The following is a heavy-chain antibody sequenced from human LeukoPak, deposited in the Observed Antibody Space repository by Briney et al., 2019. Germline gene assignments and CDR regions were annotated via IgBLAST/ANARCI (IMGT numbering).Heavy chain of an antibody. CDR3: AKGLRYYAVMGDAFDM. V-gene: IGHV3-23*01. CDR1: GLTFYEYA. J-gene: IGHJ3*02. D-gene: IGHD3-9*01. CDR2: IKGSGDTT. Sequence: GGSLRLSCAASGLTFYEYAMNWVRQSPDKGLEWVAVIKGSGDTTYYAESVKGRFTISRDNSKNTVSLQMNDLRAEDAAIYFCAKGLRYYAVMGDAFDMWGQGTTVAVSS.